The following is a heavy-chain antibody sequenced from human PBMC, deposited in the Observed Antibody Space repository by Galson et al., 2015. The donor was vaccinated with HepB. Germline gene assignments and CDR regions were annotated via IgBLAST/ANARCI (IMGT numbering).Heavy chain of an antibody. J-gene: IGHJ6*02. V-gene: IGHV3-30*04. CDR1: GFTFSSYA. D-gene: IGHD6-13*01. Sequence: SLRLSCAASGFTFSSYAMHWVRQAPGKGLEWVAVISYDGSNKYYADSVKGRFTISRDNSKNTLYLQMNSLRAEDTAVYYCARGSGGYSSSWYYYGMDVWGQGTTVTVSS. CDR3: ARGSGGYSSSWYYYGMDV. CDR2: ISYDGSNK.